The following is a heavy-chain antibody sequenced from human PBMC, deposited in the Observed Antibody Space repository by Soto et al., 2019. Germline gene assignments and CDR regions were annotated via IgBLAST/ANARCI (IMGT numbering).Heavy chain of an antibody. CDR1: GYTFSSHW. CDR3: ARRGGGFSYDFDH. Sequence: EVQLVQSGAELKRPGESLKISCKTSGYTFSSHWIDWVRQMPGKGLEWMGRIAPSDSSTKYSPSFQGHVTMSADKAISTVYLHWSSLRASDSAMYYCARRGGGFSYDFDHWGQGTLVTVSS. CDR2: IAPSDSST. J-gene: IGHJ4*02. D-gene: IGHD5-18*01. V-gene: IGHV5-10-1*03.